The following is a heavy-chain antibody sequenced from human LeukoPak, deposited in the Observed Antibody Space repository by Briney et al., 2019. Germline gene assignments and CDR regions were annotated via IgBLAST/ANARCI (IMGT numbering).Heavy chain of an antibody. J-gene: IGHJ3*02. Sequence: PGGSLRLSCAASGFTFSSYSMNWVRQAPGKGLEWVSYISSSSSTIYYAYSVKGRFTISRDNAKNSLYLQMNSLRAEDTAVYYCASEYCSGGSCYQDAFDIWGQGTMVTVSS. V-gene: IGHV3-48*04. CDR1: GFTFSSYS. CDR3: ASEYCSGGSCYQDAFDI. CDR2: ISSSSSTI. D-gene: IGHD2-15*01.